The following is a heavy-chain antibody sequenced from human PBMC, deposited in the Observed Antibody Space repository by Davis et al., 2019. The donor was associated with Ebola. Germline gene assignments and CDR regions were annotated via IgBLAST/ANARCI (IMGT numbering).Heavy chain of an antibody. CDR3: ARGWGNSLGNDF. D-gene: IGHD4-23*01. V-gene: IGHV1-8*01. J-gene: IGHJ4*02. Sequence: ASVKVSCKASGYTFTSHGISWVRQATGQGLEWMGWVNPNSGNTGYAQNFRGRVTMTRNTSINTAYMELSSLTSADTAVYYCARGWGNSLGNDFWGQGTLVTVSS. CDR1: GYTFTSHG. CDR2: VNPNSGNT.